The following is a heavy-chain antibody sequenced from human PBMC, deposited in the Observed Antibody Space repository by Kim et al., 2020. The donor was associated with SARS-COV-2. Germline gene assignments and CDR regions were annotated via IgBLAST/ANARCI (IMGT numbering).Heavy chain of an antibody. J-gene: IGHJ4*02. D-gene: IGHD3-16*01. Sequence: SETLSLTCAVYGGSFSGYYWSWIRQSPGMGLEYIGEINPSGSATYNPSLKSRVAISIDTSKNQFSLKLSSVTAADTAGYYCATTSGVWRFFDYWGQGTRV. CDR2: INPSGSA. CDR1: GGSFSGYY. CDR3: ATTSGVWRFFDY. V-gene: IGHV4-34*01.